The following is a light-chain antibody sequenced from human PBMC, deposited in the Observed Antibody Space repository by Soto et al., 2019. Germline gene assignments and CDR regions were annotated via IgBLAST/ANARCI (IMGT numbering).Light chain of an antibody. CDR1: SSDIGGYNY. J-gene: IGLJ1*01. CDR2: DVT. V-gene: IGLV2-14*01. CDR3: SSYTSSSTYV. Sequence: QSALTQPASVSGSPGQSITISCTEASSDIGGYNYVSWYQQHPVKAPKLIIYDVTNRPSGVSNRFSGSKSGNTASLTISGLQAEDEADYYCSSYTSSSTYVFGTGTKVTVL.